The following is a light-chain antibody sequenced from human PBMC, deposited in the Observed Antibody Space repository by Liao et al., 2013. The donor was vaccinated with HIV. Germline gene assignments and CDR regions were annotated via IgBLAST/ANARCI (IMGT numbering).Light chain of an antibody. V-gene: IGLV3-1*01. CDR3: QTWDSSTFV. CDR1: YLGDKY. Sequence: SSELTQSPSVSVSPGQTASITCSGDYLGDKYASWYQQKPGQSPVLVLYQDDKRPSGIPDRFAGSISGNTATLTISGTQTIDEADYYCQTWDSSTFVFGTGTKVTVL. J-gene: IGLJ1*01. CDR2: QDD.